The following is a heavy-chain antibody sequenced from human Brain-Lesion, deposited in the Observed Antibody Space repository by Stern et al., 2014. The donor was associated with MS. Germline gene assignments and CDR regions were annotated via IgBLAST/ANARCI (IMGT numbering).Heavy chain of an antibody. CDR1: GYTFTGYY. CDR3: ARGYYGSGRPQKGMDV. J-gene: IGHJ6*02. V-gene: IGHV1-2*02. Sequence: VQLVESGAEVKKPGASVKVSCKASGYTFTGYYMYWVRQAPGQGLEWMGGINPNSGGTHYAQKFQSRVTMTRDTSITTAYMELSRLRSDDTAVYYCARGYYGSGRPQKGMDVWGQGTTVTVSS. CDR2: INPNSGGT. D-gene: IGHD3-10*01.